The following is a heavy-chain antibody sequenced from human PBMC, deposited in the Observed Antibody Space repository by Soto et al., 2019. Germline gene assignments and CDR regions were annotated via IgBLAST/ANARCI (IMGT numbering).Heavy chain of an antibody. J-gene: IGHJ4*02. CDR1: GGTFSSYA. D-gene: IGHD3-22*01. Sequence: QVQLVQSGAEVKKPGSSVKVSCKASGGTFSSYAISWVRQAPGQGLEWMGGIIPIFGTANYAQKFQGRVTITADASTSTAYMELSSLRSEDTAVYYCARDGGYYDSSGYSYYFDYWGQGTLVTVSS. V-gene: IGHV1-69*01. CDR2: IIPIFGTA. CDR3: ARDGGYYDSSGYSYYFDY.